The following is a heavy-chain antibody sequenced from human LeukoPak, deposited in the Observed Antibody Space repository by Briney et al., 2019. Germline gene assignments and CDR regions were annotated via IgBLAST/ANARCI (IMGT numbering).Heavy chain of an antibody. CDR1: GFTFSSYA. CDR2: ISGSGGST. Sequence: PGGSLRRSCAASGFTFSSYAMSWVRQAPGKGLEWVSAISGSGGSTYYADSVKGRFTISRDNSKNTLYLQMNSLRAEDTAVYYCAKGIVVGATPYYFDYWGQGTLVTVSS. CDR3: AKGIVVGATPYYFDY. D-gene: IGHD1-26*01. J-gene: IGHJ4*02. V-gene: IGHV3-23*01.